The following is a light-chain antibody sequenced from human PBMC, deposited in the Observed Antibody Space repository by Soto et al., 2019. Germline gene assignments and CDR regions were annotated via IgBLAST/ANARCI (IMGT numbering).Light chain of an antibody. J-gene: IGKJ1*01. CDR2: CSS. V-gene: IGKV1-39*01. CDR3: HQTFNTPRT. CDR1: QSIFTY. Sequence: DIQMTQSPSSLSASVGDRVTITCRANQSIFTYLTWSQQKPGKAPKVLIHCSSAFQTGVPSRFSGSGSGTDFTLTISSLQPEDSATYFCHQTFNTPRTFGQGTKVEIK.